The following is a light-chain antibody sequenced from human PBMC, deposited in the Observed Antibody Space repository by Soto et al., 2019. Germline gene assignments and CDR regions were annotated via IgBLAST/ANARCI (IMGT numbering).Light chain of an antibody. J-gene: IGKJ1*01. Sequence: EIVMTQSPATLSLSPGERATLSCRASLSVSSDLAWYQQKPGQAPRLLIYGASTRATGIPARFSGSGSGTEFTLTITSLQPDDFGTYYCQQYNNMWTFGQGTKVDIK. CDR3: QQYNNMWT. CDR1: LSVSSD. V-gene: IGKV3-15*01. CDR2: GAS.